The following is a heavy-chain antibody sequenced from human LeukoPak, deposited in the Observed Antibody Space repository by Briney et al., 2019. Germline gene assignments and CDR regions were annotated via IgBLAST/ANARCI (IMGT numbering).Heavy chain of an antibody. CDR2: INHGGST. V-gene: IGHV4-39*07. CDR1: GGSISSGDYY. J-gene: IGHJ4*02. D-gene: IGHD6-6*01. CDR3: ARERNEIEYSSSSRPFGY. Sequence: SETLSLTCTVSGGSISSGDYYWSWIRQPPGKGLEWIGEINHGGSTNYNASLKGRATISVDTSKNQFSLKLSSVTVADTAVYYCARERNEIEYSSSSRPFGYWGQGTLVTVSS.